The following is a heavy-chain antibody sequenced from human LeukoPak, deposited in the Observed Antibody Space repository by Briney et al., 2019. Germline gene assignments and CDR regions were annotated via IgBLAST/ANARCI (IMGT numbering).Heavy chain of an antibody. V-gene: IGHV3-73*01. CDR2: IDTRDKGSAT. J-gene: IGHJ4*02. CDR1: GFIFSDCA. Sequence: GGSLKLPCTGFGFIFSDCAIHWVRQASGKGLEWVGRIDTRDKGSATAYAASVRGRFAISRDDSESTAYLQMTGLKTEDTAVYFCTRDGGSWSHLDYWGQGALVTVSS. CDR3: TRDGGSWSHLDY. D-gene: IGHD2-15*01.